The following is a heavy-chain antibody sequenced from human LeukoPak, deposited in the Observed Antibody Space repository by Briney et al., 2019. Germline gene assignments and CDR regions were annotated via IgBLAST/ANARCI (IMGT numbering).Heavy chain of an antibody. D-gene: IGHD3-3*01. CDR2: IYYSGST. CDR1: GGSISSYY. V-gene: IGHV4-59*01. CDR3: AREGEWLPPDY. Sequence: SETLSLTCTVSGGSISSYYWSWIRQPPGKGLEWIGYIYYSGSTNYNPSLKSRVTISVDTSKNQFSLKLSSVTAADTAVYYCAREGEWLPPDYWGQGTLVTVSS. J-gene: IGHJ4*02.